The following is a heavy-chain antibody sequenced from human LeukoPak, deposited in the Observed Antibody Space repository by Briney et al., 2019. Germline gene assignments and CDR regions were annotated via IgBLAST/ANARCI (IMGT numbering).Heavy chain of an antibody. D-gene: IGHD2-2*01. Sequence: SETLSLTCAVYGGSLSGYYWSWIRQPPGKGLEWIGEINHSGSTNYNPSLKSRVTISVDTSKNQFSLKLSSVTAADTAVYYCARLVVPAATSYYYYGMDVWGQGTTVTVSS. CDR2: INHSGST. CDR1: GGSLSGYY. J-gene: IGHJ6*02. CDR3: ARLVVPAATSYYYYGMDV. V-gene: IGHV4-34*01.